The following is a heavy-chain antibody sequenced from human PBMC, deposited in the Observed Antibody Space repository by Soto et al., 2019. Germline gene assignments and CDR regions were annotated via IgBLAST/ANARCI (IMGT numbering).Heavy chain of an antibody. D-gene: IGHD6-19*01. CDR2: INPNSGGT. CDR1: GYTFTGYH. V-gene: IGHV1-2*02. Sequence: QVQLVQSGAEVKKPGASVKVSCRASGYTFTGYHIHWVRQAPGQGLEWMGWINPNSGGTNYAQKFQGRVTMSRDTSIGTAYMKLSRLRSDDTAVYYCTVPAGLSATDVFWGQGTLVTVSS. CDR3: TVPAGLSATDVF. J-gene: IGHJ4*02.